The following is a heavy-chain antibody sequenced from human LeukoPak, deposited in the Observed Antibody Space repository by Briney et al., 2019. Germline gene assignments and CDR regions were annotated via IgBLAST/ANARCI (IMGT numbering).Heavy chain of an antibody. V-gene: IGHV3-9*01. CDR2: ISWNSGSI. J-gene: IGHJ4*02. Sequence: GGSLRLSCSASGFTFDDYAMHWVRQAPGKGLDGVSGISWNSGSIGYADSVRGRFTISRDNAKNSLYLQMNSLRAEDTALYYCAKDFSKYYYGSGSYSTAAFDYWGQGTLVTVSS. CDR1: GFTFDDYA. D-gene: IGHD3-10*01. CDR3: AKDFSKYYYGSGSYSTAAFDY.